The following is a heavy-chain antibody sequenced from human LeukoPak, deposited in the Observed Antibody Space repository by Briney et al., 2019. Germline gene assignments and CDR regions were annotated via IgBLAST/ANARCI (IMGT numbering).Heavy chain of an antibody. D-gene: IGHD2-15*01. Sequence: GGSLRLSCAASGFIFRNYGMHWVRQAPGKGLEWVAVIWSDGSNKDYGDSVKGRFTISKDDSKNTLFLQMNSLRAEATALYYCARSGGRTYFDNWGQGTLVTVSS. V-gene: IGHV3-33*01. CDR3: ARSGGRTYFDN. CDR2: IWSDGSNK. J-gene: IGHJ4*02. CDR1: GFIFRNYG.